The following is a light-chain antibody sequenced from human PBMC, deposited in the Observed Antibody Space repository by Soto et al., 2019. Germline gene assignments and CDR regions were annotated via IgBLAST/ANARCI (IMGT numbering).Light chain of an antibody. CDR3: QQRLNWPPLT. Sequence: EVVLTQSPATLSLSPGERATLSCRASQSVDIYLAWYQHKPGQAPRLLIYDASNRAPGIPARFSGSGSGTDFTLTISSLEPEDFAVYYCQQRLNWPPLTFGGGTKVEIK. CDR2: DAS. J-gene: IGKJ4*01. V-gene: IGKV3-11*01. CDR1: QSVDIY.